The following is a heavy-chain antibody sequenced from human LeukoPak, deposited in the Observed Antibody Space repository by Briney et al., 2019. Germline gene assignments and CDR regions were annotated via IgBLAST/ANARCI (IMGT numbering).Heavy chain of an antibody. Sequence: SETLSLTCTVSGGSISSSSYYWGWIRQPPGKGLEWIGSIYYSGSTYYNPSLKSRVTISVDTSKNQFSLKLSSVTAADTAVYYCASGRSGWPFDYWGQGTLVTVSS. CDR3: ASGRSGWPFDY. J-gene: IGHJ4*02. CDR2: IYYSGST. V-gene: IGHV4-39*07. CDR1: GGSISSSSYY. D-gene: IGHD6-19*01.